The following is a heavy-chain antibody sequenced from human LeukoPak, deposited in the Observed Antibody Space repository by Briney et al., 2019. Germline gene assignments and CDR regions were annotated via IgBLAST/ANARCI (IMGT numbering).Heavy chain of an antibody. CDR1: GFTFSSNG. V-gene: IGHV3-30*02. J-gene: IGHJ5*02. CDR2: IRYDGSEK. CDR3: AKDLLRDRWFGES. D-gene: IGHD3-10*01. Sequence: PGGSLRLSCESSGFTFSSNGMHWVRQAPGKGLEWVAFIRYDGSEKYYADSVKGRFTISRDNSKNTLYLQMNSLRVEDTAVYYCAKDLLRDRWFGESWGQGTLVTVSS.